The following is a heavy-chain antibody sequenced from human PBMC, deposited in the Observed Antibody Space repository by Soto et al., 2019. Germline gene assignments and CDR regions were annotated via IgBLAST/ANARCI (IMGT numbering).Heavy chain of an antibody. J-gene: IGHJ4*02. V-gene: IGHV4-30-4*08. CDR3: ARAPIPSGFDY. CDR1: GGSISSGPYS. CDR2: FHYSGST. Sequence: PSETLSLTCSVSGGSISSGPYSWGWIRQPPGKGLEWIGYFHYSGSTYYSPSLKSRVTISVDTSKNQFSLKLSSVTAADTAVYYCARAPIPSGFDYWGQGTLVTVSS.